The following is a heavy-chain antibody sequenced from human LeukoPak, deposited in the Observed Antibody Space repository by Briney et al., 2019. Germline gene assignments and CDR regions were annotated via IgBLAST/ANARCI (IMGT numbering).Heavy chain of an antibody. V-gene: IGHV1-18*01. J-gene: IGHJ4*02. D-gene: IGHD3-22*01. CDR3: ARDSYYDSSGYRLMWY. CDR1: GYTFTSYG. CDR2: ISAYNGNT. Sequence: ASVKVSCEASGYTFTSYGISWVRQAPGQGLGWMGWISAYNGNTNYAQKLQGRVTMTTDTSTSTAYMELRSLRSDDTAVYYCARDSYYDSSGYRLMWYWGQGTLVTVSS.